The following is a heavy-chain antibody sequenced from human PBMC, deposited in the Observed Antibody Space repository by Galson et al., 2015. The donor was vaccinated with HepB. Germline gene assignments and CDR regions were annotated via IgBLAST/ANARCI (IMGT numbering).Heavy chain of an antibody. CDR2: ISSSSSYI. J-gene: IGHJ6*02. CDR3: ARVRGIVGATCMDV. CDR1: GFTFSSYS. V-gene: IGHV3-21*01. D-gene: IGHD1-26*01. Sequence: SLRLSCAASGFTFSSYSMNWVRQAPGKGLEWVSSISSSSSYIYYADSVKGRFTISRDNAKNSLYLQMNSLRAEDTAVYYCARVRGIVGATCMDVWGQGTTVTVSS.